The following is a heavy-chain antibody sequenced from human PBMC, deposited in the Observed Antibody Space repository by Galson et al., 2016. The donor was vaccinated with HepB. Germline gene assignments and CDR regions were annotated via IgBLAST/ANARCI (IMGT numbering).Heavy chain of an antibody. D-gene: IGHD3-9*01. CDR1: GYTFTNYY. Sequence: SVKVSCKASGYTFTNYYMHWVRQAPGQGLEWIGIINPSGPSTTYAQKFQGRVTMTRDTSTSTVYMELSSLTSEDTAVYYCARELLLQYFDWSEVWTWGQGTLVTVSS. CDR3: ARELLLQYFDWSEVWT. J-gene: IGHJ5*02. V-gene: IGHV1-46*01. CDR2: INPSGPST.